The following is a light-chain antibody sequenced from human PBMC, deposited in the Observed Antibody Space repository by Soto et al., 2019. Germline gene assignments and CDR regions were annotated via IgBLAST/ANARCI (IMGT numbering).Light chain of an antibody. CDR1: QSVSSD. V-gene: IGKV3-15*01. J-gene: IGKJ1*01. CDR3: QQFNYWPWT. Sequence: EIVMTQSPATLSVSPGEGATLSCRASQSVSSDLAWYQQKPGQAPRLLIYGASTRATVFSARFSGSGSGTEFTLTISSLQSEDLAVYYCQQFNYWPWTFGQGTKLEIK. CDR2: GAS.